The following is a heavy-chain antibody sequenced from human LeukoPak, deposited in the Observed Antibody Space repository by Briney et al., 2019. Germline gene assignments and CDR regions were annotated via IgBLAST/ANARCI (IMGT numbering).Heavy chain of an antibody. CDR3: AREPLLLGYCSGGSCEEKAFDI. CDR2: ISGSGGST. CDR1: GFTFSSYA. D-gene: IGHD2-15*01. J-gene: IGHJ3*02. Sequence: GGSLRLSCAASGFTFSSYAMSWVRQAPGKGLEWVSAISGSGGSTYYADSVKGRFTISRDNSKNTLYLQMNSLRAEDTAVYYCAREPLLLGYCSGGSCEEKAFDIWGQGTMVTVSS. V-gene: IGHV3-23*01.